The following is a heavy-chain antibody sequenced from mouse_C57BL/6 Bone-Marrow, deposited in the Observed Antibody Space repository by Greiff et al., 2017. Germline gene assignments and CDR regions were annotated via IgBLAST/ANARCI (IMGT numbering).Heavy chain of an antibody. CDR3: ASTAYYGYSWFAY. J-gene: IGHJ3*01. CDR1: GFTFTDYY. CDR2: VYPYNGGT. D-gene: IGHD2-9*01. Sequence: VQLQQSGPVLVKPGPSVKISCKASGFTFTDYYMHWVKQSHGKSLEWIGLVYPYNGGTSYNQKFKGKATLTVATSSSTAYMELNSLTSEDSAVYYGASTAYYGYSWFAYWGQGTLVTVSA. V-gene: IGHV1-36*01.